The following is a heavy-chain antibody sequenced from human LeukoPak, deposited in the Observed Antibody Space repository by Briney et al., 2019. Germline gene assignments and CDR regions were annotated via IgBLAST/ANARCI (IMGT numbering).Heavy chain of an antibody. J-gene: IGHJ3*02. Sequence: IIPIFGTANYAQKFQGRVSMTRDASTSTFYMELGSLRSDDTAAYYCARQEGLQSFAALDIWGQGTVVTISS. D-gene: IGHD4-11*01. CDR2: IIPIFGTA. CDR3: ARQEGLQSFAALDI. V-gene: IGHV1-69*05.